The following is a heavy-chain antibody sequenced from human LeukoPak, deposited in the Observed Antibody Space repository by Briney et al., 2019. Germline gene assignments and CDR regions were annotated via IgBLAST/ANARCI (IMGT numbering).Heavy chain of an antibody. CDR1: GGSITDNHW. CDR2: IHHFGGT. V-gene: IGHV4-4*02. CDR3: ASQGAYCLDV. Sequence: SGTLSLTCAVSGGSITDNHWWGWVRQPRGKGLEWIGEIHHFGGTNYNPSLESRVTISVDKSKNQFSLSLISVTAADTAVYYCASQGAYCLDVWGQGTAVTVSS. J-gene: IGHJ6*02. D-gene: IGHD2-21*01.